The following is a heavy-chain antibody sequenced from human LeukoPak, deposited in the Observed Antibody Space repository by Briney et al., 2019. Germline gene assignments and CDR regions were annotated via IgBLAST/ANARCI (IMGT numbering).Heavy chain of an antibody. CDR3: GRDAVLGSGSVAY. J-gene: IGHJ4*02. V-gene: IGHV3-74*01. Sequence: GGSLRLSCAASGFTFTNHWMHWVRQAPGKGLVWVSRIRPDGRETNHAGSVKGRFTISRAHGTNTLYLPMNSLGDADTAVYSCGRDAVLGSGSVAYWAQGVLVTVSS. CDR1: GFTFTNHW. CDR2: IRPDGRET. D-gene: IGHD3-10*01.